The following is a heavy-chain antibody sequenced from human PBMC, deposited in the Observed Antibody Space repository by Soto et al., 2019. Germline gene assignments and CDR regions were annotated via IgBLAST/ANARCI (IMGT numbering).Heavy chain of an antibody. V-gene: IGHV1-2*02. D-gene: IGHD3-22*01. Sequence: ASVKVSCKASGYTLIDYYIHWVRQAPGQGLEWMGWLNPNNGDTNFEQKFRGRVTMTRDTSINTAYMELSGLRSDGAAVYYCARSYYYDSEFDYWGQGTLVTVSS. CDR2: LNPNNGDT. CDR1: GYTLIDYY. CDR3: ARSYYYDSEFDY. J-gene: IGHJ4*02.